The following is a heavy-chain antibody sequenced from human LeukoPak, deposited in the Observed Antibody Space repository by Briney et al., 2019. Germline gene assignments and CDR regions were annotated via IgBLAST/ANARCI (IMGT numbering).Heavy chain of an antibody. Sequence: GGSLRLSCAASGFTFSNAWMSWVRQAPGKGLEWVGRIKSKTDGGTTDYAAPVKGRFTISRDDSKNTLYLQMNSLKTEDTAVYYCTTRGYGSGSYYQFDYWGQGTLVTVSS. CDR2: IKSKTDGGTT. V-gene: IGHV3-15*01. CDR1: GFTFSNAW. J-gene: IGHJ4*02. CDR3: TTRGYGSGSYYQFDY. D-gene: IGHD3-10*01.